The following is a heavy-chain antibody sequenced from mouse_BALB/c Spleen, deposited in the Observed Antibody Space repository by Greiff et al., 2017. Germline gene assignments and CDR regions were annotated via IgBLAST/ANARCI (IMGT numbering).Heavy chain of an antibody. D-gene: IGHD1-1*01. J-gene: IGHJ1*01. CDR3: ARYYGSSYWYFDV. CDR1: GFTFSSFG. CDR2: ISSGSSTI. V-gene: IGHV5-17*02. Sequence: DVKLVESGGGLVQPGGSRKLSCAASGFTFSSFGMHWVRQAPEKGLEWVAYISSGSSTIYYADTVKGRFTISSDNPKNTLFLQMTSRRSEDTAMYYCARYYGSSYWYFDVWGAGTTVTVSS.